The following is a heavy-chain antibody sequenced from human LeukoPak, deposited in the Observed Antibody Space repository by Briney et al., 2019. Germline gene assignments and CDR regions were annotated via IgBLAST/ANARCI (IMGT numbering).Heavy chain of an antibody. V-gene: IGHV3-23*01. Sequence: KXXEXXSVIGRSGHVTSHATSVKGQFTISRDNSKDTLSLQMSSLRAEDTAIYYCAKDRDDSGDYVFDHWGQGILVTVSS. CDR3: AKDRDDSGDYVFDH. D-gene: IGHD4-17*01. CDR2: IGRSGHVT. J-gene: IGHJ4*02.